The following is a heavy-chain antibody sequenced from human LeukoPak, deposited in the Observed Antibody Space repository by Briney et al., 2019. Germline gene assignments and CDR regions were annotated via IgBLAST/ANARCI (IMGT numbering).Heavy chain of an antibody. V-gene: IGHV4-34*01. Sequence: SETLSLTCAVYGGSFSGYYWSWIRQPPGKGLEWIGEINHSGSTNYNPSLKSRVTISVDTSKNQFSLKLSSVTAADTAVYHCARGRNPRTAGYCSGGSCYRIGMDVWGQGTTVTVSS. CDR2: INHSGST. D-gene: IGHD2-15*01. J-gene: IGHJ6*02. CDR1: GGSFSGYY. CDR3: ARGRNPRTAGYCSGGSCYRIGMDV.